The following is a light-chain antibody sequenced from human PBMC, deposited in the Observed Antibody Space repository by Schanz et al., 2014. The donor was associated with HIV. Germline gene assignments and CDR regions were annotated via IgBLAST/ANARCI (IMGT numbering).Light chain of an antibody. Sequence: QSVLTQPPSVSGAPGQRVTISCTGSSSNIGAGYDVHWYQQLPGTAPKLLIYGNSNRPSGVPDRFSGSKSGTSASLAITDLQAEDEGDYYCQSFDVSLGGVIFGVGTKLTVL. V-gene: IGLV1-40*01. CDR3: QSFDVSLGGVI. CDR1: SSNIGAGYD. J-gene: IGLJ2*01. CDR2: GNS.